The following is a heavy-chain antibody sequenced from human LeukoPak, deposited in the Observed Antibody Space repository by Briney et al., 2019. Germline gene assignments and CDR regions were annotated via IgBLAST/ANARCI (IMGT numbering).Heavy chain of an antibody. CDR2: IGPSDSYT. Sequence: PGESLKISCKGSGYSFTNYWINWVRQMPGKGLEWMGKIGPSDSYTNYSPSFQGRVTISADKSISTAYLQWSSLKASDTAMYYCARSLSSGWPGFGYWGQGALVTVSS. V-gene: IGHV5-10-1*01. D-gene: IGHD6-19*01. CDR1: GYSFTNYW. CDR3: ARSLSSGWPGFGY. J-gene: IGHJ4*02.